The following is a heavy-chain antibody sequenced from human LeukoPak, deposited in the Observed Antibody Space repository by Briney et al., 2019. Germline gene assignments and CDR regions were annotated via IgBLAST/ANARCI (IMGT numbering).Heavy chain of an antibody. CDR1: GYSFFSYW. CDR3: AALEVTTLGNWFDP. D-gene: IGHD4-17*01. CDR2: IDTSDSYT. Sequence: GESLKIFCKGSGYSFFSYWISWVRHMPRKNLVGLVSIDTSDSYTIYSPSFQGHVAISADKSISTAYLQWSSLKASDTAMYYCAALEVTTLGNWFDPWGQGTLVTVSS. J-gene: IGHJ5*02. V-gene: IGHV5-10-1*01.